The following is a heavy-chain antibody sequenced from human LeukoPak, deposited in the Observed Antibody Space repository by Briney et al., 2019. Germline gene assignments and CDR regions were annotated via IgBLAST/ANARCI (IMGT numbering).Heavy chain of an antibody. CDR2: INPNSGGT. Sequence: ASVKVSCKASGYTFTGYYMHWVRQAPGQGLEWMGWINPNSGGTNYAQKFQGRVTMTRDTSISTAYMELSRLRSDDTAVYYCARGPYYYDSSGRRVWFDHWGQGTLVTVSS. V-gene: IGHV1-2*02. CDR3: ARGPYYYDSSGRRVWFDH. D-gene: IGHD3-22*01. CDR1: GYTFTGYY. J-gene: IGHJ5*02.